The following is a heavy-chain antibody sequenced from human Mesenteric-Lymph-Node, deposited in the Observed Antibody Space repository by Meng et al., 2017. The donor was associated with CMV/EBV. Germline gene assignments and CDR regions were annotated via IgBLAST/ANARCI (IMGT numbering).Heavy chain of an antibody. Sequence: VSGGSITSSSYYWGWIRQPPGKGLECIGNIYYSGSTYYNPSLKSRVTISVDTSKNQFSLKLTSVTAADTAVYHCARQGMAAAGRFDYWGQGTLVTVSS. J-gene: IGHJ4*02. CDR2: IYYSGST. CDR1: GGSITSSSYY. D-gene: IGHD6-13*01. V-gene: IGHV4-39*01. CDR3: ARQGMAAAGRFDY.